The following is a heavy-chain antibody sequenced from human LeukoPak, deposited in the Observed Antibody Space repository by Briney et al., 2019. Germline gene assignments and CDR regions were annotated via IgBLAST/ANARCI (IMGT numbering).Heavy chain of an antibody. CDR3: VRSQDYSDY. V-gene: IGHV3-23*01. J-gene: IGHJ4*02. CDR2: ISGSGGST. Sequence: VGSLRLSCAASGFTFSSYAMSWVRQAPGKGLEWVSAISGSGGSTYYADSVKGRFTISRDNSKNTLYLQMNSLRAEDTAVYYCVRSQDYSDYWGQGTLVTVSS. CDR1: GFTFSSYA.